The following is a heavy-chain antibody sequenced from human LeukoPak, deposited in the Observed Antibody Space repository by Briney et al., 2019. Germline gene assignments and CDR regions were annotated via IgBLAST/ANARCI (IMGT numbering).Heavy chain of an antibody. CDR3: ARVLYDDYGAHSGDY. J-gene: IGHJ4*02. Sequence: ASVKVSCKASGGTFSSYAISWVRQAPGQGLEWMGRIIPILGIANYAQKFQGRVTITADKSTSTAYRELSSLRSEDTAVYYCARVLYDDYGAHSGDYWGQGTLVTVSS. V-gene: IGHV1-69*04. D-gene: IGHD4-17*01. CDR1: GGTFSSYA. CDR2: IIPILGIA.